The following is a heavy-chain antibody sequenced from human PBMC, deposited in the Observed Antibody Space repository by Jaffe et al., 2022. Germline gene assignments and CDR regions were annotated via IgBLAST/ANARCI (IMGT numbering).Heavy chain of an antibody. CDR2: INWNGGST. CDR3: ARFSRYFDWLSRQDAFDI. V-gene: IGHV3-20*01. J-gene: IGHJ3*02. CDR1: GFTFDDYG. D-gene: IGHD3-9*01. Sequence: EVQLVESGGGVVRPGGSLRLSCAASGFTFDDYGMSWVRQAPGKGLEWVSGINWNGGSTGYADSVKGRFTISRDNAKNSLYLQMNSLRAEDTALYHCARFSRYFDWLSRQDAFDIWGQGTMVTVSS.